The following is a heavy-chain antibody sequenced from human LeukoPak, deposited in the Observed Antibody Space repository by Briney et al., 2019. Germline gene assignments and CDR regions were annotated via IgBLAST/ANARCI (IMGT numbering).Heavy chain of an antibody. Sequence: PSETLSLTCTVSGGSISSYYWSWIRQPPEKGLEWIGYIYYSGSTNYNSSLKSRVSISVDTSKNQFSLRLTSVTAADTAVYYCARGGNCSGGSCYSDRGWFDPWGQGTLVTVSS. D-gene: IGHD2-15*01. V-gene: IGHV4-59*01. J-gene: IGHJ5*02. CDR2: IYYSGST. CDR1: GGSISSYY. CDR3: ARGGNCSGGSCYSDRGWFDP.